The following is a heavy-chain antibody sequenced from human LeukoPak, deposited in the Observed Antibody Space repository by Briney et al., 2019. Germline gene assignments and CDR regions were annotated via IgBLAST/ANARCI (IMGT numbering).Heavy chain of an antibody. CDR3: ANILGYCSSTSCSAGVTFDY. D-gene: IGHD2-2*01. CDR1: GFAFSSYG. V-gene: IGHV3-30*02. Sequence: PGGSLRLSCAASGFAFSSYGMHWVRQAPGKGLEWVAFIRYDGSNKYYADSVKGRFTISRDNSKNTLYLQMNSLRAEDTAVYYCANILGYCSSTSCSAGVTFDYWGQGTLVTVSS. CDR2: IRYDGSNK. J-gene: IGHJ4*02.